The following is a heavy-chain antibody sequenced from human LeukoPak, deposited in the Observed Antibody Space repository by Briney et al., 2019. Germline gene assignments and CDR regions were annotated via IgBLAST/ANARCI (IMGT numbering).Heavy chain of an antibody. CDR2: INHSGST. Sequence: SETLSLTXAVYGGSFSGYYWSWIRQAPGKGLEWIGEINHSGSTNYNPSLKSRVTISVDTSKNQFSLKLSSVTAADTAVYYCARVKVVVVPAAMDYWGQGTLVTVSS. D-gene: IGHD2-2*01. CDR1: GGSFSGYY. J-gene: IGHJ4*02. CDR3: ARVKVVVVPAAMDY. V-gene: IGHV4-34*01.